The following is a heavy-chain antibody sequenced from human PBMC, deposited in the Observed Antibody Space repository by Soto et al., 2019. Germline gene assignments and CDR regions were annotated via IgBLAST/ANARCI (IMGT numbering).Heavy chain of an antibody. CDR3: ARDSRGGAARRPTFYY. Sequence: EVQLAESGGGLAQPGGSLRLSCVGSGFTSSSFERNWVRQTPGKGLEWLSYIGRSGETIYYADSVKGRFTSSRDNAKSSLFLQMNGLRDEDTGIYYCARDSRGGAARRPTFYYWGRGTLVTVSS. D-gene: IGHD6-6*01. V-gene: IGHV3-48*03. J-gene: IGHJ4*02. CDR2: IGRSGETI. CDR1: GFTSSSFE.